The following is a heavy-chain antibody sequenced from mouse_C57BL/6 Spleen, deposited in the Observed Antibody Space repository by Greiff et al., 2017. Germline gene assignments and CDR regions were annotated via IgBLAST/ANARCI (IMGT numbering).Heavy chain of an antibody. CDR2: ISSGGDYI. J-gene: IGHJ2*01. D-gene: IGHD6-1*01. CDR3: TREAGYFDY. CDR1: GFTFSSYA. V-gene: IGHV5-9-1*02. Sequence: EVNVVESGEGLVKPGGSLKLSCAASGFTFSSYAMSWVRQTPEKRLEWVAYISSGGDYIYYADTVKGRFTISRDNARNTLYLQMSSLKSEDTAMYYCTREAGYFDYWGQGTTLTVSS.